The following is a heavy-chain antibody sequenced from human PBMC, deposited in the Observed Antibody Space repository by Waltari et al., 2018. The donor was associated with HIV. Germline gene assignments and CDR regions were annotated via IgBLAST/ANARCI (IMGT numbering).Heavy chain of an antibody. CDR1: GGSISSGGYY. CDR2: IYYSGST. CDR3: ARDKDSSGYHFDY. Sequence: QLQESGPGLVKPSQTLSLTCTVSGGSISSGGYYWSWIRQHPGKGLEWIGYIYYSGSTYYNPSLKSRVTISVDTSKNQFSLKLSSVTAADTAVYYCARDKDSSGYHFDYWGQGTLVTVSS. J-gene: IGHJ4*02. V-gene: IGHV4-31*03. D-gene: IGHD3-22*01.